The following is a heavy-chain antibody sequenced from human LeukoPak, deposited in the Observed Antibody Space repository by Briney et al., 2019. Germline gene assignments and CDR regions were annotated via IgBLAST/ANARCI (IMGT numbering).Heavy chain of an antibody. Sequence: GASVKVSCKASGYTFTSYDINWVRQATGQGLEWMGWMNPNSGNTGYAQKFQGRVTMTRNTSISTAYMELSSLRSEDTAVYYCARRKAGAARRKYYYFDYWGQGTLVTVSS. J-gene: IGHJ4*02. CDR2: MNPNSGNT. V-gene: IGHV1-8*01. CDR3: ARRKAGAARRKYYYFDY. D-gene: IGHD6-6*01. CDR1: GYTFTSYD.